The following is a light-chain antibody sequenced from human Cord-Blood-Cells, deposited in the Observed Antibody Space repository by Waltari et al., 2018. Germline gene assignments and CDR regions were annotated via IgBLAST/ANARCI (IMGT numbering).Light chain of an antibody. J-gene: IGKJ2*01. CDR2: GAS. CDR3: QQYNNWPYT. V-gene: IGKV3-15*01. CDR1: QNVSSN. Sequence: EIVMTQSPAPLSVSPGERATLPCRASQNVSSNLAWYQQKPGQAPRLLFNGASTRATGIPARFSGSGSGTEFTLTISSLQSEDFAVYYCQQYNNWPYTFGQGTKLEIK.